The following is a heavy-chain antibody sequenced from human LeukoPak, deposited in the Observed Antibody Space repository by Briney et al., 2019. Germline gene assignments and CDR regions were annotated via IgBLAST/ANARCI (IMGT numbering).Heavy chain of an antibody. CDR1: GYTFTGYY. D-gene: IGHD2-21*02. CDR3: ARDDCGGDCYLVNWFDP. CDR2: INPNRGGT. V-gene: IGHV1-2*02. Sequence: ASVKVACKASGYTFTGYYMHWVRQAPGQGLEWMGWINPNRGGTNYAQKFEGRVTMTRERSISTGYMELSRLRSDDTAVYYCARDDCGGDCYLVNWFDPWGQGTLVTVSS. J-gene: IGHJ5*02.